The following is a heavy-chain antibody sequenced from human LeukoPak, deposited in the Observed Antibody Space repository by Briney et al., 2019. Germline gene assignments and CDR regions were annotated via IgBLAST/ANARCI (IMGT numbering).Heavy chain of an antibody. J-gene: IGHJ6*02. Sequence: SETLSPTCTVSGGSISSGGYYWSWIRQHPGKGLEWIGYIYYSGSTYYNPSLKSRVTISVDTSKNQFSLKLSSVTAADTAVYYCARDSRRANCSSTSCRYYYYGMDVWGQGTTVTVSS. CDR1: GGSISSGGYY. D-gene: IGHD2-2*01. V-gene: IGHV4-31*03. CDR2: IYYSGST. CDR3: ARDSRRANCSSTSCRYYYYGMDV.